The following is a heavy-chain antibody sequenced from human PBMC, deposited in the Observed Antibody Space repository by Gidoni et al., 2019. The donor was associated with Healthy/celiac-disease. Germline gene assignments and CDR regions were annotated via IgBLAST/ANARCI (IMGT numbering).Heavy chain of an antibody. J-gene: IGHJ4*02. CDR3: AKDEGYCSSTSCYSRTSYDY. CDR2: SSGRGGST. CDR1: GFTFGSYS. D-gene: IGHD2-2*02. V-gene: IGHV3-23*01. Sequence: EVQLLESGGGLVQPGGSLRLSCAASGFTFGSYSMSWVLQAPGKGLEWVSASSGRGGSTYYADSVKGRFTISRDNSKNTLYLQMNSLRAEDTAVYYCAKDEGYCSSTSCYSRTSYDYWGQGTLVTVSS.